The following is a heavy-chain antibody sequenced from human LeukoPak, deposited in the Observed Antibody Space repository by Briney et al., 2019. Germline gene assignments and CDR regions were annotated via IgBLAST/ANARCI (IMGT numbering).Heavy chain of an antibody. V-gene: IGHV1-46*01. J-gene: IGHJ6*02. CDR1: GYTFTSYY. D-gene: IGHD5-18*01. CDR2: INPSVGST. Sequence: GASVKVSCKASGYTFTSYYMHWVRQAPGQGLEWMGIINPSVGSTSYEQKFQSRATMTRDTSTITVYMELSSLRSEDTAVYYCAREGYSYGYYYGMDVWGQGTTVTVSS. CDR3: AREGYSYGYYYGMDV.